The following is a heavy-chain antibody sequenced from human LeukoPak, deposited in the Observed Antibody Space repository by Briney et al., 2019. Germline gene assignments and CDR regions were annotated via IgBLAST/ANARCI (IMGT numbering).Heavy chain of an antibody. CDR2: ISAYNGNT. V-gene: IGHV1-18*01. CDR1: GYTFTSYG. J-gene: IGHJ6*02. D-gene: IGHD6-13*01. Sequence: ASVKVSCKASGYTFTSYGISWVRQAPGQGLEWMGWISAYNGNTNYAQKLQGRVTMTTDTSTSTAYMELRSLRSDDTAVYYCARGSRIAADYYYGMDVWGQGTTVTVSS. CDR3: ARGSRIAADYYYGMDV.